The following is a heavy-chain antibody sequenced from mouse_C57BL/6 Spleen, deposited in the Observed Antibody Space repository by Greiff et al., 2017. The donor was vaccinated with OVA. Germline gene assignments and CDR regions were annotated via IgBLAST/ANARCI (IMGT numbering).Heavy chain of an antibody. CDR2: IDPSDSYT. J-gene: IGHJ3*01. D-gene: IGHD2-5*01. CDR1: GYTFTSYW. V-gene: IGHV1-59*01. Sequence: QVQLQQPGAELVRPGTSVKLSCKASGYTFTSYWMHWVKQRPGQGLEWIGVIDPSDSYTNYNQKFKGKATWTVDTSSSTAYMQLSSLTSEDSAVHYCAWGNSNLAYWGQGTLVTVSA. CDR3: AWGNSNLAY.